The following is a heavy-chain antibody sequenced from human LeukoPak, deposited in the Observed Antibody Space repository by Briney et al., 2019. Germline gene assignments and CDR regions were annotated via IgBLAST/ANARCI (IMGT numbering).Heavy chain of an antibody. V-gene: IGHV3-7*01. J-gene: IGHJ4*02. CDR1: GFTFSSYW. D-gene: IGHD6-6*01. Sequence: GGSLRLSCAASGFTFSSYWMSWVRQAPGKGLEWVANIKQDGSEKYYVDSVKGRFTISRDNAKNSLYLQMNSLRAEDTAVYFCATEYSSSSAFDYWGQGTLVTVSS. CDR2: IKQDGSEK. CDR3: ATEYSSSSAFDY.